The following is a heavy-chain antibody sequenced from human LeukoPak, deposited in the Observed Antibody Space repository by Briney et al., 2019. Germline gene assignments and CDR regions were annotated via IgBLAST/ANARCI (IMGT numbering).Heavy chain of an antibody. D-gene: IGHD2-21*01. V-gene: IGHV3-21*01. J-gene: IGHJ4*02. CDR3: ARDQAVVIATPFHY. CDR2: ISSSSSYI. Sequence: VGSLRLSCAASGFTFSSYSMNWVRQAPGKGLEWVSSISSSSSYIYYADSVKGRFTISRDNAKNSLYLQMNSMRAEDTAVYYCARDQAVVIATPFHYWGQGTLVTVSS. CDR1: GFTFSSYS.